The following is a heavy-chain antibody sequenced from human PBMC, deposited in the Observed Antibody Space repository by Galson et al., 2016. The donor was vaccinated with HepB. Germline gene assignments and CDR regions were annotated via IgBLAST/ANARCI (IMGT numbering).Heavy chain of an antibody. D-gene: IGHD6-19*01. J-gene: IGHJ3*02. CDR1: GGTFTIYP. CDR3: AKPSSGWANDAFDI. Sequence: SVKVSCKASGGTFTIYPITWVRQAPGQGPECLGRIIPLLGIPKYAQKFQGRLTITADKSTSTTYMELTSLRSEDTAVYYCAKPSSGWANDAFDIWGQGTMVTVSS. CDR2: IIPLLGIP. V-gene: IGHV1-69*02.